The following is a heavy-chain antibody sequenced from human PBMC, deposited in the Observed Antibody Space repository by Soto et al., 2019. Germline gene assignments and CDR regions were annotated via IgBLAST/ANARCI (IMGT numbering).Heavy chain of an antibody. J-gene: IGHJ4*02. CDR2: VYHSGST. CDR3: ASTSTSGTRFDY. V-gene: IGHV4-4*02. D-gene: IGHD1-1*01. CDR1: GGSISTSNW. Sequence: QVQLQESGPGLVKPSGTLSLTCAVSGGSISTSNWWSWVRQPPGKGLEWIGEVYHSGSTNYNPSSKRPAPMSVAKSMTPSSRKLNSVTAAHTALYFCASTSTSGTRFDYWGQGSLVTVSS.